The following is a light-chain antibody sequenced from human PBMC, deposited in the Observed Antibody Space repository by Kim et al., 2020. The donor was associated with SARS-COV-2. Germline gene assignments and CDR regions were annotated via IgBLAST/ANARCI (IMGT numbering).Light chain of an antibody. V-gene: IGLV3-1*01. CDR3: QVWDSTTTV. Sequence: SVSPGQTASITCSGDRLGNKYVCWYQQEPGQSPVVVLYQDERRPSGIPERFSGSNSGNTATLTISGTQALDEADYYCQVWDSTTTVFGGGTQLTVL. CDR2: QDE. CDR1: RLGNKY. J-gene: IGLJ2*01.